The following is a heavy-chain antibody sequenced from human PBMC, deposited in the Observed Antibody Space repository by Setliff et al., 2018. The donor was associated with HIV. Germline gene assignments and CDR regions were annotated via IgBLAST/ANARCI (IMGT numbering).Heavy chain of an antibody. CDR3: AREAPADSSGTSYYFDY. CDR1: GVSITSRSYY. V-gene: IGHV4-39*07. D-gene: IGHD3-22*01. J-gene: IGHJ4*02. Sequence: LSLTCTVSGVSITSRSYYWGWIRQPPGKGLEWIGTIYYSGSTYYNPSLRSRVSISVDTSKNQFSLKLSSVTAADTAVYYCAREAPADSSGTSYYFDYWGQGTLVTVSS. CDR2: IYYSGST.